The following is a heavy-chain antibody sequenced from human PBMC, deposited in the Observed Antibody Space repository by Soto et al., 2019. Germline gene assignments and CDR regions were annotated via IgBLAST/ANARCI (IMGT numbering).Heavy chain of an antibody. CDR2: IYTSGST. CDR3: ARVSPDYGGNWFDY. V-gene: IGHV4-4*07. CDR1: GGSISSDY. J-gene: IGHJ5*01. Sequence: LSLTCTVSGGSISSDYWSWIRQPAGKGLEWIGRIYTSGSTNYNPSLKSRVTMSLDTSKNQFSLKLSSVTAADTAVYYCARVSPDYGGNWFDYWGQGTLVTVSS. D-gene: IGHD4-17*01.